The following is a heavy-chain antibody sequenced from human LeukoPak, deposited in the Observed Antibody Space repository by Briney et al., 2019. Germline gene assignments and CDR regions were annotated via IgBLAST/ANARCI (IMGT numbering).Heavy chain of an antibody. CDR2: ISAYNGNT. Sequence: GASVKVSCKASGYTFTSYGISWVRQAPGQGLEWMGWISAYNGNTNYAQKLQGRVTMTTDTSTSTAYMELRSLRSDDTAVHYCARENRYCSGGSCSYYFDYWGQGTLVTVSS. V-gene: IGHV1-18*01. CDR3: ARENRYCSGGSCSYYFDY. CDR1: GYTFTSYG. D-gene: IGHD2-15*01. J-gene: IGHJ4*02.